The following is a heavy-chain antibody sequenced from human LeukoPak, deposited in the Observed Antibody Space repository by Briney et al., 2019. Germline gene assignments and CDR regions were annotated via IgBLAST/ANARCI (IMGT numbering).Heavy chain of an antibody. V-gene: IGHV3-15*01. Sequence: GGSLRLSCAASGFTFSNAWMSWVRLAPGKGLEWVGRIKSKTDGGTTDYAAPVKGRFSISRDDSKNTLYLQMNSLKTEDTAVYYCTTGRPRDGMAVWGQGTTVTVSS. CDR3: TTGRPRDGMAV. J-gene: IGHJ6*02. CDR1: GFTFSNAW. CDR2: IKSKTDGGTT.